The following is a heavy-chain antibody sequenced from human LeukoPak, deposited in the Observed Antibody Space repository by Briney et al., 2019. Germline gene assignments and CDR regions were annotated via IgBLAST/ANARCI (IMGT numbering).Heavy chain of an antibody. CDR1: GYIFTDYY. CDR3: ARAYGSGSSYHPDY. CDR2: INPNSGGT. Sequence: ASVKVSCKASGYIFTDYYMHWVRQAPGQELGWMGWINPNSGGTNSSQKFQDRVTLTRDTSISTAYMELGSLRSDDTAIYYCARAYGSGSSYHPDYWGQGTLVTVSS. D-gene: IGHD3-10*01. V-gene: IGHV1/OR15-1*04. J-gene: IGHJ4*02.